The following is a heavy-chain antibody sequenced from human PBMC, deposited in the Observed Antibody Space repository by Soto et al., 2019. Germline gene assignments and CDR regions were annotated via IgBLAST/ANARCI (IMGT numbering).Heavy chain of an antibody. CDR1: GWCFIGEY. V-gene: IGHV4-34*01. D-gene: IGHD1-1*01. CDR3: ARGIRYHIQASQNWLEQ. CDR2: INHGGRS. J-gene: IGHJ5*02. Sequence: SETRWLTCSFYGWCFIGEYCSWIRQPPVKWLEWILEINHGGRSNYNPSLKSRFTRSVDTSNNQFSLKLSSVTAAYTAWYSCARGIRYHIQASQNWLEQWGQANLVTVSS.